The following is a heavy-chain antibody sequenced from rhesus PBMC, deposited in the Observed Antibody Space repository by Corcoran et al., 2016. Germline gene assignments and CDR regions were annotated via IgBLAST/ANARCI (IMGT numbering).Heavy chain of an antibody. V-gene: IGHV4-106*01. J-gene: IGHJ4*01. D-gene: IGHD6-25*01. Sequence: QVQLQESGPGLVKPSETLSLTCAVSGGSISDSYYWSWIRQPPGKGLEWIGYIYVVAGSPSYIPSPKRRTTISLATSKNQFSLKLSSVTAADTAVYYCASPAGGGGWEYFDYWGQGVLVTVSS. CDR1: GGSISDSYY. CDR2: IYVVAGSP. CDR3: ASPAGGGGWEYFDY.